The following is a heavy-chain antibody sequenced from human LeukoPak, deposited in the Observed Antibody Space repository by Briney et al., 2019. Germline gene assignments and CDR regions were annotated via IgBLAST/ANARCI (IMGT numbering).Heavy chain of an antibody. D-gene: IGHD3-10*01. CDR1: GGSISSSY. CDR2: IYYSGNT. V-gene: IGHV4-59*12. J-gene: IGHJ6*03. CDR3: ARDKSTTMVRGVIRDDYYYYMDV. Sequence: SETLSLTCAVSGGSISSSYWSWIRQPPGKGLEWIGYIYYSGNTNYNPSLKSRVTISVDTSKNQFSLKLSSVTAADTAVYYCARDKSTTMVRGVIRDDYYYYMDVWCKGTTVTISS.